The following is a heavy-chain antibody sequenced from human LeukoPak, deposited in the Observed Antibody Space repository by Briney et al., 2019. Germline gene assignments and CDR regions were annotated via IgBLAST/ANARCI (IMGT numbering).Heavy chain of an antibody. CDR2: IYYSGST. CDR3: ARGVDTVMGPSFDY. J-gene: IGHJ4*02. V-gene: IGHV4-39*01. CDR1: NESFSSYY. D-gene: IGHD5-18*01. Sequence: SETLSLTCGVYNESFSSYYWGWIRQPPGKGLEWIGSIYYSGSTYYNPSLKSRVTISVDTSKNQFSLKLSSVTAADTAVYYCARGVDTVMGPSFDYWGQGTLVTVSS.